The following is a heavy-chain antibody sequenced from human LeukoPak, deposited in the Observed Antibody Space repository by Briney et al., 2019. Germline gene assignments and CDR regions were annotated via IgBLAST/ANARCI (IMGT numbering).Heavy chain of an antibody. Sequence: GASVRVSCKASGFTFTKFGISWVRPAPGQGLEWMGWMSDIGTTDYAQKFEGRLTVTTDTPTSTAYMELSGLTSDDTAIYYCVRDRSNNDYWGQGTLVTVSS. CDR1: GFTFTKFG. CDR3: VRDRSNNDY. CDR2: MSDIGTT. J-gene: IGHJ4*02. D-gene: IGHD6-13*01. V-gene: IGHV1-18*01.